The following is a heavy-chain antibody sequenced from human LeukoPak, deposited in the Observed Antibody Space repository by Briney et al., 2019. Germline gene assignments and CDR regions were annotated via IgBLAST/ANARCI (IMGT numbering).Heavy chain of an antibody. J-gene: IGHJ4*02. D-gene: IGHD3-10*01. V-gene: IGHV4-59*01. Sequence: SETLSLTCTVSGGSISNYYWSWIRQPPGKGLEWIGHIYYSGATKYNPSLKSRITISVDTSKNQFSLKLSSVTAADTAVYYCAGVYYYGSGSYFYWGQGTLVTVSS. CDR2: IYYSGAT. CDR3: AGVYYYGSGSYFY. CDR1: GGSISNYY.